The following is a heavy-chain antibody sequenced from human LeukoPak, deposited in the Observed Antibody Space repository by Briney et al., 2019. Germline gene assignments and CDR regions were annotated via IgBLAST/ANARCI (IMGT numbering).Heavy chain of an antibody. CDR3: ARLLVYNSGGEAFDH. Sequence: GRSLRLSCAASGFTFSSYGMHWVRQAPGKGLEWVAVISYDGSNKYYADSVKGRFTISRDNSKNTLYLQMNSLRAEDTAVYYCARLLVYNSGGEAFDHWGQGTLVTVSS. D-gene: IGHD1-20*01. J-gene: IGHJ4*02. CDR2: ISYDGSNK. V-gene: IGHV3-30*03. CDR1: GFTFSSYG.